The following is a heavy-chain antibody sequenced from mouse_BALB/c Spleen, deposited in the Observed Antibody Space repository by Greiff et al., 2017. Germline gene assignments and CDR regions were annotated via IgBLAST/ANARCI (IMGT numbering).Heavy chain of an antibody. CDR2: ISSGGST. CDR1: GFTFSSYA. Sequence: EVKLMESGGGLVKPGGSLKLSCAASGFTFSSYAMSWVRQTPEKRLEWVASISSGGSTYYPDSVKGRFTIIRDNARNILYLQMSSLRSEDTAMYYCARGRDDRYDGALAYWGQGTLVTVSA. J-gene: IGHJ3*01. D-gene: IGHD2-14*01. V-gene: IGHV5-6-5*01. CDR3: ARGRDDRYDGALAY.